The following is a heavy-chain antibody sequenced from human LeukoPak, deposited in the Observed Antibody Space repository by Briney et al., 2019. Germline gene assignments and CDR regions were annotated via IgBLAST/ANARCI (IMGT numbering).Heavy chain of an antibody. D-gene: IGHD3-10*01. CDR3: AKDQGERYFDY. CDR1: GITLSRSG. CDR2: IRTDASNK. J-gene: IGHJ4*02. V-gene: IGHV3-30*02. Sequence: SGGSLRLSCAASGITLSRSGMHWVRQAPGKGLEWVAFIRTDASNKFYADSFKGRFTISRDNSKNTVYLQMNSLRVEDTAVYYCAKDQGERYFDYWGQGTLVTVSS.